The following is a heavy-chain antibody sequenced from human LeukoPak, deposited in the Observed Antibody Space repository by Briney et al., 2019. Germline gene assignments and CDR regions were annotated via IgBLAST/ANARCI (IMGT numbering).Heavy chain of an antibody. CDR1: GFTFSSYA. CDR2: VSCNGDGT. Sequence: GSLRLSCAASGFTFSSYAMSWVRQAPGKGLEWVSTVSCNGDGTYYADSVKGRFTISRDNSKNTLYLQVNSLRAEDTAVYYCAKDNGGQWLVFDYWGQGTLVTVSS. D-gene: IGHD6-19*01. CDR3: AKDNGGQWLVFDY. V-gene: IGHV3-23*01. J-gene: IGHJ4*02.